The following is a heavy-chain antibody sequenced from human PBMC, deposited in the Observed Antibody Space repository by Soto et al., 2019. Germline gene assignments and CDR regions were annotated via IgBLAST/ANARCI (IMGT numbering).Heavy chain of an antibody. CDR3: AREPQSPPLTFDY. Sequence: QVQLVESGGGVVQPGRSLRLSCAASGFTFSSYGMHWVRQAPGKGLEWVAVIWYDGSNKYYADSVKGRFTISRDNSKNTLYLRMNSLRAEDTAVYYCAREPQSPPLTFDYWGQGTLVTVSS. CDR1: GFTFSSYG. J-gene: IGHJ4*02. D-gene: IGHD3-10*01. V-gene: IGHV3-33*01. CDR2: IWYDGSNK.